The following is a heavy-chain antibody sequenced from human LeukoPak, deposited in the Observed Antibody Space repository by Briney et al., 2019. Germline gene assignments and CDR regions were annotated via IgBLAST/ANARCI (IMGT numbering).Heavy chain of an antibody. D-gene: IGHD4-23*01. V-gene: IGHV4-34*01. CDR3: ARHVVGGNPRKRSYYMDV. J-gene: IGHJ6*03. CDR1: GGSFSGYY. CDR2: INHSGST. Sequence: SETLSLTCAVYGGSFSGYYWSWIRQPPGKGLEWIGEINHSGSTNYNPSLKSRVTISVDTSKNQFSLKLSSVTAADTAVYYCARHVVGGNPRKRSYYMDVWGKGTTVTISS.